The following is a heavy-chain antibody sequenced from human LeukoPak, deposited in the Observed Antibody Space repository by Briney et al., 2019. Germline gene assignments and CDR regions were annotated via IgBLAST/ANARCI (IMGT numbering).Heavy chain of an antibody. CDR3: ANDRSRDRGYSYGYLDY. D-gene: IGHD5-18*01. CDR2: IWYDGSNK. V-gene: IGHV3-33*06. J-gene: IGHJ4*02. CDR1: GFTFSSYG. Sequence: GRSLRLSCAASGFTFSSYGMHWVRQAPGKGLEWVAVIWYDGSNKYYADSVKGRFTISRDNSKNTLYLQMNSLRAEDTAVYYCANDRSRDRGYSYGYLDYWGQGTLVTVSS.